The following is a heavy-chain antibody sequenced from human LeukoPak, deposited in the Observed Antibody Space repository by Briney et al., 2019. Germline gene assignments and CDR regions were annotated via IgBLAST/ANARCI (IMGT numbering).Heavy chain of an antibody. CDR1: GYTLTELS. CDR2: FDPEDGET. J-gene: IGHJ3*02. CDR3: ATPHYYDSTHAFDI. Sequence: ASVKVSCKVSGYTLTELSMHWVRQAPGKGLEWMGGFDPEDGETIYAQKFQGRVSMTEDTSTDTAYMELSSLRSEDTAVYYCATPHYYDSTHAFDIWGQGTMVTVSS. V-gene: IGHV1-24*01. D-gene: IGHD3-22*01.